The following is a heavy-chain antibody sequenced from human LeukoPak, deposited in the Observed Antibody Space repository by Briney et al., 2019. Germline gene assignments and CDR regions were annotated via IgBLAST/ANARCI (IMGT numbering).Heavy chain of an antibody. Sequence: PGGSLRLSCAASGFTFSSYAMSWVRQAPGKGLEWVSAISGSGGSTYYADSVKGRFTISRDNSKNTLYLQMNSLRAEDTAVYYCAKTYYDFWSGYFPTLCDYWGQGTLVTVSS. CDR2: ISGSGGST. CDR1: GFTFSSYA. V-gene: IGHV3-23*01. CDR3: AKTYYDFWSGYFPTLCDY. D-gene: IGHD3-3*01. J-gene: IGHJ4*02.